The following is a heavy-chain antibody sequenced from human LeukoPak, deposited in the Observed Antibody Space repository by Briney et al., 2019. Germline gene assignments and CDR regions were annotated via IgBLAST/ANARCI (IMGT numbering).Heavy chain of an antibody. D-gene: IGHD1-20*01. CDR2: IRYDGSNK. V-gene: IGHV3-30*02. J-gene: IGHJ6*03. Sequence: GGSLRLSCAASGFTFSSYGMHWVRQAPGKGLEWVAFIRYDGSNKYYADSVKGRFTISRDNSKNTLYLQMNSLRAEDTAVYYCAKVITFPNSDLYYYYYMDVWGKGTTVTVSS. CDR1: GFTFSSYG. CDR3: AKVITFPNSDLYYYYYMDV.